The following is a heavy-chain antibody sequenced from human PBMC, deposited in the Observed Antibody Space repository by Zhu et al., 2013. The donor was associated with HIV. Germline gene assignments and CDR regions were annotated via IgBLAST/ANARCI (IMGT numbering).Heavy chain of an antibody. Sequence: QVQLVQSGAEVKKPGSSVKVSCKASGGTFSSYAISWVRQAPGQGLEWMGGIIPIFGTANYAQKFQGRVTITADKSTSTAYMELSSLRSEDTAVYYCASYGRGPADAFDYLGPRDQWVTVSS. CDR2: IIPIFGTA. CDR3: ASYGRGPADAFDY. V-gene: IGHV1-69*06. CDR1: GGTFSSYA. J-gene: IGHJ3*02. D-gene: IGHD3-10*01.